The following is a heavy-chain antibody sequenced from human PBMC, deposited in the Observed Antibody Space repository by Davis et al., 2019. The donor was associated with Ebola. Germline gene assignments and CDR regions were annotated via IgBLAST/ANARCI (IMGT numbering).Heavy chain of an antibody. CDR3: ARGHNYAHEY. J-gene: IGHJ4*02. D-gene: IGHD4-11*01. CDR1: GYTFTDYN. Sequence: ASVPVSCMASGYTFTDYNLHWMRQAPGQGLEWLGRVILKSGATNYAQKFQGRVTMTRDTSISTVYMELSSLRYDDTADYYCARGHNYAHEYWGQGTLVTASS. CDR2: VILKSGAT. V-gene: IGHV1-2*06.